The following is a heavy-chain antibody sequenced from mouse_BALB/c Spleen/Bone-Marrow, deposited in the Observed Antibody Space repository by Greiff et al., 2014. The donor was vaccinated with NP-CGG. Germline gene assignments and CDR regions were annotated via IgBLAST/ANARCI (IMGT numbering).Heavy chain of an antibody. D-gene: IGHD1-1*01. Sequence: EVQLVESGGGLVQPGGSLRLSCATSGFTFTAYYLTWVRQPPGKALEWLAFIRNKAYGYTTEYSASVKGRFTISRDNSQNILYLQMNTLRAEDSATYYCARDMGGLLCDSWGQGTTLSVSS. CDR1: GFTFTAYY. CDR2: IRNKAYGYTT. CDR3: ARDMGGLLCDS. V-gene: IGHV7-3*02. J-gene: IGHJ2*01.